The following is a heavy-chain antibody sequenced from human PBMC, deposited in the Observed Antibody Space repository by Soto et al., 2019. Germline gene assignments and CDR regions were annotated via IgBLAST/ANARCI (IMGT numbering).Heavy chain of an antibody. CDR2: IYYRSKWLN. V-gene: IGHV6-1*02. CDR1: GDSVSRDSAA. CDR3: ARGSWDDVSGHYYIDV. D-gene: IGHD5-12*01. Sequence: QVQLQQSGPGLVKPSQSLSLTCAISGDSVSRDSAAWNWIRQTPSRGLEWVGRIYYRSKWLNTYEVSVNSRITISPDTSKNQFSLQLSSVPPEDTAVYYCARGSWDDVSGHYYIDVWDEGTTVTVSS. J-gene: IGHJ6*03.